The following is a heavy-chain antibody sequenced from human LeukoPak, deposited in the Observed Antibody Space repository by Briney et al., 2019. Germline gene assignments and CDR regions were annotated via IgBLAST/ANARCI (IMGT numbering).Heavy chain of an antibody. J-gene: IGHJ3*02. Sequence: PSETLSLTCSVSGGSISSYYWSWIRQPAGKGLEWIGRIYTSGTTNYNPSLKSRVTMSVDTSKNQFSLKLNSVTAADTAVYYCARDQTYYDNSGFSLYAFDIWGQGTMVTVSS. V-gene: IGHV4-4*07. CDR3: ARDQTYYDNSGFSLYAFDI. D-gene: IGHD3-22*01. CDR2: IYTSGTT. CDR1: GGSISSYY.